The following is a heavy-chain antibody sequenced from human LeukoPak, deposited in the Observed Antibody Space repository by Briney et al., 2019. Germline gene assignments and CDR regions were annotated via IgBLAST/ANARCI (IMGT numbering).Heavy chain of an antibody. CDR1: GFTFSNYG. J-gene: IGHJ4*02. CDR2: IWYDGSNK. Sequence: GGSLRLSCATSGFTFSNYGMHWVRQAPGKGLEWVAVIWYDGSNKYYADSVKGRFTISRDNSKNTLYLQMNSLRAEDTAVHYCANNFDYWGQGTLVTVSS. CDR3: ANNFDY. V-gene: IGHV3-33*06.